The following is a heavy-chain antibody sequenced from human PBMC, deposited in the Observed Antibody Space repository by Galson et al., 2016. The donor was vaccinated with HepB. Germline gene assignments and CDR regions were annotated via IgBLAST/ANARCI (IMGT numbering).Heavy chain of an antibody. CDR3: TTDFGWGGSWVDY. V-gene: IGHV3-15*01. CDR1: GFTFTDAW. CDR2: IKSKTAGGTG. Sequence: SLRLSCAASGFTFTDAWMSWVRQAPGKGLEWVGRIKSKTAGGTGDYAAPVKGRFMISRDDSKNTLYLQMDSLKTEDTAVYYCTTDFGWGGSWVDYWGQGTLVTVSS. D-gene: IGHD2-15*01. J-gene: IGHJ4*02.